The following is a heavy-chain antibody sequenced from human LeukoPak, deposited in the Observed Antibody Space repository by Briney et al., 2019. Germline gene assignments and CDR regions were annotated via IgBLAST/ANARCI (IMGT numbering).Heavy chain of an antibody. CDR2: IYYSGST. D-gene: IGHD3-22*01. Sequence: SETLSLTCTVSGGSTSSSSYYWGWIRQPPGKGLEWIRSIYYSGSTYYNPSLKSRVTISVDTSKNQFSLKLSSVTAADTAVYYCARHLYDYDSSGYYRNWFDPWGQGTLVTVSS. CDR3: ARHLYDYDSSGYYRNWFDP. V-gene: IGHV4-39*01. CDR1: GGSTSSSSYY. J-gene: IGHJ5*02.